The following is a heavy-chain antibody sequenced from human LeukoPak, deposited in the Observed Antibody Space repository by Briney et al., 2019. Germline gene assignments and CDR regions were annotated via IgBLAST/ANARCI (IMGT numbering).Heavy chain of an antibody. CDR2: IIPIFGTA. CDR1: GGTFSSYA. CDR3: AREDYYGSGSYLNY. Sequence: SVKVSCKASGGTFSSYAISWVRQAPGQGLEWMGGIIPIFGTANYAQKFQGRVTITTDESTNTAYMELSSLRSEDTAVYYCAREDYYGSGSYLNYWGQGTLVTVSS. V-gene: IGHV1-69*05. J-gene: IGHJ4*02. D-gene: IGHD3-10*01.